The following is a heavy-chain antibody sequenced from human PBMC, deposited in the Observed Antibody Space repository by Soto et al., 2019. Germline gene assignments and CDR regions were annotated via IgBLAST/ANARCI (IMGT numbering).Heavy chain of an antibody. CDR2: LSGSGGST. J-gene: IGHJ6*02. V-gene: IGHV3-23*01. CDR3: AKERGYNYGYDAMDV. CDR1: GFTFSSYA. D-gene: IGHD5-18*01. Sequence: EVQLLESGGGLVQPGGSLRLSCAASGFTFSSYAMSWVRHAPGKGLEWVSGLSGSGGSTYYADSVKGRFTISRDNSKNPLYLQTNSLRAEDTAVYYCAKERGYNYGYDAMDVWDQGTTVTVSS.